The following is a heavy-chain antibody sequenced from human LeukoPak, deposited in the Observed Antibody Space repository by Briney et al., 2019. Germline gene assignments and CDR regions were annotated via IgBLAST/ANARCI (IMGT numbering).Heavy chain of an antibody. J-gene: IGHJ4*02. CDR2: ISAYNGNT. CDR1: GYTFTSYG. CDR3: ARDVYCSSTSCYTGFDY. D-gene: IGHD2-2*02. Sequence: ASVKVSCKASGYTFTSYGISWVRQAPGQGLEWMGWISAYNGNTNYAQKLQGRVTMTTDTSTSTAYMELRSLRSDDTAVCYCARDVYCSSTSCYTGFDYWGQGTLVTVSS. V-gene: IGHV1-18*01.